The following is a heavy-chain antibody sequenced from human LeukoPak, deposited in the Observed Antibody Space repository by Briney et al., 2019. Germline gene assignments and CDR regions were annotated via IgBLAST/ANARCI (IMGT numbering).Heavy chain of an antibody. CDR3: ARSRKGYSSGWYGGWYYYYGMDV. CDR1: GFTFSSYG. V-gene: IGHV3-33*01. CDR2: IWYDGSNK. J-gene: IGHJ6*02. D-gene: IGHD6-19*01. Sequence: GGSLRLSCAASGFTFSSYGMHWVRQAPGKGLEWVAVIWYDGSNKYYADSVKGRFTISRDNSKNTLYLQMNSLRAEDTAVYYCARSRKGYSSGWYGGWYYYYGMDVWGQGTTVTVSS.